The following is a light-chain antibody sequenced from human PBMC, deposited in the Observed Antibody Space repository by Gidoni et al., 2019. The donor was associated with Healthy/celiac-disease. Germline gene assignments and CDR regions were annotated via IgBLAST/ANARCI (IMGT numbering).Light chain of an antibody. J-gene: IGKJ2*01. V-gene: IGKV2-28*01. CDR2: LGA. CDR3: MQALQTPYT. CDR1: QSLLHSNGYKY. Sequence: DIVMTHSSLSLPVTPGETASISCRSSQSLLHSNGYKYLDWYLQQPGQSPQLLIYLGANRASGVPDRFSGSGSGTEFTLKISRVEAEDVGVYYCMQALQTPYTFGQGTKLEIK.